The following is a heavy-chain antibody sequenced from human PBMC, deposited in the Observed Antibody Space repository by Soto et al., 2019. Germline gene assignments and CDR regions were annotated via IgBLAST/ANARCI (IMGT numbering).Heavy chain of an antibody. J-gene: IGHJ4*02. D-gene: IGHD3-3*01. CDR3: TTDHRITIFGVVIIPAY. CDR2: IKSKTDGGTT. Sequence: GGSLRLSCAASGFTFSNAWMNWVRQAPGKGLEWVGRIKSKTDGGTTDYAAPVKGRFTISRDDSKNTLYLQMNSLKTEDTAVYYCTTDHRITIFGVVIIPAYWGQGTLVTVSS. CDR1: GFTFSNAW. V-gene: IGHV3-15*07.